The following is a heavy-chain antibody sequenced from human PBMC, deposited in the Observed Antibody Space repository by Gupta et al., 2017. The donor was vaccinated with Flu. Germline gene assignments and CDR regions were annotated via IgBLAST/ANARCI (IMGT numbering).Heavy chain of an antibody. CDR2: IYTSGST. CDR1: GGSISSYS. Sequence: QLLLQESGPGLVKPSEILYLPCTVSGGSISSYSWCWIRQPAGKGLEWIGRIYTSGSTNYNPSLKSRVTMSVDTSKNQFSLKLSSVTAADTAVYYCARGGMYCSGGSCSHYYYYGMDVWGQGTTVTGAS. V-gene: IGHV4-4*07. CDR3: ARGGMYCSGGSCSHYYYYGMDV. J-gene: IGHJ6*02. D-gene: IGHD2-15*01.